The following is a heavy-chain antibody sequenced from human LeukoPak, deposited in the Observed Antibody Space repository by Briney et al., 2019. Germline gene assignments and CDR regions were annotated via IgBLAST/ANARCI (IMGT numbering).Heavy chain of an antibody. V-gene: IGHV1-2*06. Sequence: ASVKVSCKASGYTFTGYYMHWVRQAPGQGLEWMGRINPNSGGTNYAQKFQGRVTMTRDTSISTAYMELSRLRSDDTAVYYCARVEIVLNLHWFDPWGQGTLVTVSS. CDR1: GYTFTGYY. CDR3: ARVEIVLNLHWFDP. D-gene: IGHD2-8*01. CDR2: INPNSGGT. J-gene: IGHJ5*02.